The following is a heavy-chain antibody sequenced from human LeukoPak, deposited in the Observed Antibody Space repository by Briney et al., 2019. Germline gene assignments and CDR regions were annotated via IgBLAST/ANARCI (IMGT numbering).Heavy chain of an antibody. V-gene: IGHV3-7*01. J-gene: IGHJ4*02. CDR1: GFTFSNFW. CDR2: IKTDGSGK. Sequence: GGSLRLSCAASGFTFSNFWMSWIRQVPGKGLEWVAHIKTDGSGKYYVDSVKGRFTISRDNPKKPLYLQMNSLSVEDTAVYYCTGIVYWGQGTRVTVSS. CDR3: TGIVY.